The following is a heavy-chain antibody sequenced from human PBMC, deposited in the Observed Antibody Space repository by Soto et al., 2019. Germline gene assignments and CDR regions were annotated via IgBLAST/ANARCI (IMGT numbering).Heavy chain of an antibody. V-gene: IGHV3-49*04. CDR1: GFTFGDYA. D-gene: IGHD6-13*01. CDR2: IRSKAYGGTT. J-gene: IGHJ4*02. CDR3: TRNVIAGV. Sequence: PGGSLRLSCTASGFTFGDYAMSWVRQAPGKGLEWVGFIRSKAYGGTTEYAASVKGRFTISRDDSKSIAYLQMNSLKTEDTAVYHCTRNVIAGVWGQGTLVTVSS.